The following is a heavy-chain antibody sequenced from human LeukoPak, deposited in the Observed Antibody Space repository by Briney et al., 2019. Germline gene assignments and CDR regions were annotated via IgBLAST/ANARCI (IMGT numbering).Heavy chain of an antibody. D-gene: IGHD4-23*01. V-gene: IGHV4-59*01. Sequence: SETLSLTCTVSGGSISSYYWSWIRQPPGKGLEWIGYIYYSGSTNYNPSLTRRFTISLATSNNHFSLRVTSVTAADTAVYYCARVSRGNSVGGDYWGQGTLVTVSS. J-gene: IGHJ4*02. CDR2: IYYSGST. CDR1: GGSISSYY. CDR3: ARVSRGNSVGGDY.